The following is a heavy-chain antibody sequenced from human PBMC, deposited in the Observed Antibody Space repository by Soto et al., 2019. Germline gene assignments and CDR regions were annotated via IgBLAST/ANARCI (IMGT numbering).Heavy chain of an antibody. V-gene: IGHV4-30-2*05. CDR3: ARGSYYYDSSGYYNY. CDR2: IYHSGST. D-gene: IGHD3-22*01. CDR1: GGSISSGGYS. Sequence: SETLSLTCAVSGGSISSGGYSWSWIRQPPGKGLEWIGYIYHSGSTYYNPSLKSRVTISVDTSKNQFSLKLSSVTAADTAVYYCARGSYYYDSSGYYNYWGQGTLVTVSS. J-gene: IGHJ4*02.